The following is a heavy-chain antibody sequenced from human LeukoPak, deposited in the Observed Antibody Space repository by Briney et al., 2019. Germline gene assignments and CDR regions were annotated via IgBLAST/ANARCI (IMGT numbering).Heavy chain of an antibody. Sequence: ASVKVSCKASGGTFSSYAISWVRQVPGQGLEWMGWINPNSGGTNYAQKFQGRVTMTRGTSISTAYMELSRLRSDDTAVYYCAREAPGVVPAAPRGFNWFDPWGQGTLVTVSS. CDR2: INPNSGGT. V-gene: IGHV1-2*02. CDR1: GGTFSSYA. CDR3: AREAPGVVPAAPRGFNWFDP. D-gene: IGHD2-2*01. J-gene: IGHJ5*02.